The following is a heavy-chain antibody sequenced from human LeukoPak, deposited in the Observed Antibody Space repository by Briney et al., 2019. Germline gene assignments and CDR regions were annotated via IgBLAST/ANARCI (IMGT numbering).Heavy chain of an antibody. CDR2: ISYDGSNK. Sequence: PGGSLRLSCAASGFTFSSYAMHWVRQAPGKGLEWVAVISYDGSNKYYADSVKGRFTISRDNSKNTLYLQMNSLRAEDTAVYYCARLPPTVTTGFDYWGQGTLVTVSS. J-gene: IGHJ4*02. D-gene: IGHD4-17*01. CDR1: GFTFSSYA. V-gene: IGHV3-30*04. CDR3: ARLPPTVTTGFDY.